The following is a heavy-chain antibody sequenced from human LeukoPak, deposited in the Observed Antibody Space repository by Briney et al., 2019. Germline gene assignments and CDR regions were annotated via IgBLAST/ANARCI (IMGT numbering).Heavy chain of an antibody. Sequence: ASVKVSCKASGYTFTSYGISWVRQAPGQGLEWMGWINPNSGGTNYAQKFQGRVTMTRDTSISTAYMELSRLRSDDTAVYYCARGGGELLLAYFDYWGQGTLVTVSS. V-gene: IGHV1-2*02. J-gene: IGHJ4*02. CDR3: ARGGGELLLAYFDY. CDR2: INPNSGGT. D-gene: IGHD1-26*01. CDR1: GYTFTSYG.